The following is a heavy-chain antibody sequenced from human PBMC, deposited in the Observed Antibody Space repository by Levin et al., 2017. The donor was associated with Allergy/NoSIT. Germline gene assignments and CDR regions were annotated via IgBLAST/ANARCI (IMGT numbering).Heavy chain of an antibody. J-gene: IGHJ1*01. D-gene: IGHD2-15*01. CDR1: GFTFSNYS. CDR3: ARAIPPYCRGGNCYPGYLQH. Sequence: GGSLRLSCVGSGFTFSNYSMNWVRQAPGRGLEWVSYISSGSRTIHYADSVKGRFTISRDNARNSLSLQMNSLRAEDTAVYFCARAIPPYCRGGNCYPGYLQHWGQGTLVSVSS. V-gene: IGHV3-48*01. CDR2: ISSGSRTI.